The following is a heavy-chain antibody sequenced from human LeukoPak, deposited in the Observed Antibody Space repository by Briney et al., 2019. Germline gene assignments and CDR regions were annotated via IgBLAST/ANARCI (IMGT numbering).Heavy chain of an antibody. CDR2: IIPVLGIA. Sequence: GSSVKVSCKASGGTFGSYAISWVRQAPGQGLEWMGRIIPVLGIANYAQKFQGRVTITADKSTSTAYMELSSLRSEDTAVYYCARARGNYYGSGSHLDAFDIWGQGTMVTVSS. D-gene: IGHD3-10*01. J-gene: IGHJ3*02. V-gene: IGHV1-69*04. CDR1: GGTFGSYA. CDR3: ARARGNYYGSGSHLDAFDI.